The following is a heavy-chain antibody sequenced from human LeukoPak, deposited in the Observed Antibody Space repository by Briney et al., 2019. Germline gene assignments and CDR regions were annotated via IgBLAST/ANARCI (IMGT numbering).Heavy chain of an antibody. CDR2: ISAYNGKT. J-gene: IGHJ4*02. V-gene: IGHV1-18*01. D-gene: IGHD3-3*01. CDR3: ARGSQNTYYDFWSGYYYYFDY. CDR1: GYTFTSYG. Sequence: ASVKVSCKASGYTFTSYGISWVRQAPGQGREGMGWISAYNGKTNYAQKHQGRGTMTTDTSTSTAYMDLRSLRSDDTAVYYCARGSQNTYYDFWSGYYYYFDYWGQGTLVTVSS.